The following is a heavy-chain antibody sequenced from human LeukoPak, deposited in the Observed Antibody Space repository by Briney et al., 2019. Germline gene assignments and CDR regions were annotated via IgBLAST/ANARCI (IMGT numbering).Heavy chain of an antibody. J-gene: IGHJ4*02. Sequence: GGSLRLSCAASGFTFSSYEMNWVRQAPGKGLEWVSHIRSSGSTIYYADSVKGRFTISRDNAKNTVYLQMNSLRAEDTAVYYCARGVGGDRDYWGQGTLVTVSS. CDR1: GFTFSSYE. CDR2: IRSSGSTI. V-gene: IGHV3-48*03. D-gene: IGHD2-21*02. CDR3: ARGVGGDRDY.